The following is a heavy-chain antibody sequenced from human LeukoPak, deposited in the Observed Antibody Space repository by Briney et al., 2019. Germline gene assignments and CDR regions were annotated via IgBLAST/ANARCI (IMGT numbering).Heavy chain of an antibody. V-gene: IGHV4-34*01. CDR2: INHSGST. CDR1: GGSISSYY. D-gene: IGHD3-3*01. CDR3: ARGRLYYDFWSGYYTGMWFDY. J-gene: IGHJ4*02. Sequence: SETLSLTCTVSGGSISSYYWSWIRQPPGKGLEWIGEINHSGSTNYNPSLKSRVTISVDTSKNQFSLKLSSVTAADTAVYYCARGRLYYDFWSGYYTGMWFDYWGQGTLVTVSS.